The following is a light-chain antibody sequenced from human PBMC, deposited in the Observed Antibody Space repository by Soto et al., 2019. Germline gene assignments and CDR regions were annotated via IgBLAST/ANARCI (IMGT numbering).Light chain of an antibody. CDR3: QQRSSWPLS. J-gene: IGKJ4*01. CDR1: QSVSNL. V-gene: IGKV3-11*01. CDR2: DAS. Sequence: EIVLTQSPATLSLSPGERATLSCWASQSVSNLLAWYQQTPGQAPRLLIYDASNRATGIPARFSGSGSGTDFTLTISSLESEDFAVYYCQQRSSWPLSFGGGTKVDIK.